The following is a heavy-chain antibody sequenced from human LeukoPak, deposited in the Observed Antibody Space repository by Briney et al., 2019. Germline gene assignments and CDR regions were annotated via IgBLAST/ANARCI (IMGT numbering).Heavy chain of an antibody. CDR2: IYYTGST. D-gene: IGHD3-22*01. J-gene: IGHJ4*02. V-gene: IGHV4-59*12. Sequence: SETLSLTCAVSGGSISHYYWSWIRQPPGKGLEWIGYIYYTGSTNYNPSLKSRVTISVDKSKNQFSLKLSSVTAADTAVYYCARVEYDSSGYLGYWGQGTLVTVSS. CDR1: GGSISHYY. CDR3: ARVEYDSSGYLGY.